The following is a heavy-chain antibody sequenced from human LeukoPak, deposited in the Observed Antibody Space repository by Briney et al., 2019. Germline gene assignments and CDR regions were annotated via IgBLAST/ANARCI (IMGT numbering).Heavy chain of an antibody. Sequence: GASVKVSCKASGYTFTSYAMHWVRQAPGQRLEWMGWINAGNGNTKYSQKFQGRVTITRVTSASTAYMELSSLRSEDTAVYYCARDPRARYYYYGMDVWGQGTTVTVSS. CDR1: GYTFTSYA. J-gene: IGHJ6*02. D-gene: IGHD6-6*01. V-gene: IGHV1-3*01. CDR2: INAGNGNT. CDR3: ARDPRARYYYYGMDV.